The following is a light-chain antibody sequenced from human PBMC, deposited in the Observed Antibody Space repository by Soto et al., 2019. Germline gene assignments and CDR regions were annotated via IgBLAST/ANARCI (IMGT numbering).Light chain of an antibody. Sequence: IQMTQSPSSVSASVGDRVTMTGRASQGVGGWLAWYQQKPGKVPKLLIYATSSLHSGVPSRFSGSGSGTDFTLSISSLQPEHFATYYCQQTHSLPLSFGPGTKVAVK. CDR2: ATS. V-gene: IGKV1-12*01. CDR1: QGVGGW. J-gene: IGKJ3*01. CDR3: QQTHSLPLS.